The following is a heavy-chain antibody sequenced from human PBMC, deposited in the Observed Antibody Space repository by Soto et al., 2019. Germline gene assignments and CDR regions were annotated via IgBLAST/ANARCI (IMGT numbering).Heavy chain of an antibody. Sequence: SVKVACKSSVFTFTSSAVQLVRQAHGQRLEWIGWIVVGSGNKNYAQKFQERVTITRDMSTSTAYMELSSLRSEDTAVYYCAAESNPPTLNDFDLWGRGTLVTVSS. J-gene: IGHJ2*01. CDR1: VFTFTSSA. D-gene: IGHD1-1*01. V-gene: IGHV1-58*01. CDR3: AAESNPPTLNDFDL. CDR2: IVVGSGNK.